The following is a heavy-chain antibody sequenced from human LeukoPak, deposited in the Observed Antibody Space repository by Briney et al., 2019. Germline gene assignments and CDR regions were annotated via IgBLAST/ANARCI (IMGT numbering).Heavy chain of an antibody. Sequence: GGSLRLSCAAPRFTFRNYGMCCVPETPGKGPGRVAVISDDGSNKYCADSVKGRFTVSRDNSKNTMYLQMNSLRAEDTDVYYCAKDLLFSNWGSRGLDVWGQGTTVTVSS. CDR2: ISDDGSNK. V-gene: IGHV3-30*18. CDR1: RFTFRNYG. D-gene: IGHD7-27*01. CDR3: AKDLLFSNWGSRGLDV. J-gene: IGHJ6*02.